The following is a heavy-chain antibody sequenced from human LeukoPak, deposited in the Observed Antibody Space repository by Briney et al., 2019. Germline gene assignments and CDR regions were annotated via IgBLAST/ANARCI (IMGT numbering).Heavy chain of an antibody. V-gene: IGHV1-69*13. CDR3: ARDANYYDFWSGYYKHYYMDV. CDR2: IIPIFGTA. J-gene: IGHJ6*03. CDR1: GGTFSSYA. Sequence: SVKVSCKASGGTFSSYAISWVRQAPGQGLEWMGGIIPIFGTANYAQKFQGRVTITADESTSTAYMELSSLRSEDTAVYYCARDANYYDFWSGYYKHYYMDVWGKGTTVTVSS. D-gene: IGHD3-3*01.